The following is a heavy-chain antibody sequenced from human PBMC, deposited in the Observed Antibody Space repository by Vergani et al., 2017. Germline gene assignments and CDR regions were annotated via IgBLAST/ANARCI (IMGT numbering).Heavy chain of an antibody. CDR2: FDPEDGET. CDR3: ARDGYYDSSGSSY. CDR1: GYTLTELS. J-gene: IGHJ4*02. Sequence: QVQLVQSGAEVKKPGASVKVSCKVSGYTLTELSMHWVRQAPGKGLEWMGGFDPEDGETIYAQKFQGRVTISVDTSKNQFSLKLSSVTAADTAVYYCARDGYYDSSGSSYWGQGTLVTVSS. D-gene: IGHD3-22*01. V-gene: IGHV1-24*01.